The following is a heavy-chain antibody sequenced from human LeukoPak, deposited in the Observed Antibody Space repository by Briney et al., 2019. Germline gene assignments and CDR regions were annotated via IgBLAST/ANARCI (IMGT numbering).Heavy chain of an antibody. CDR3: ARATDERITMVRGVVFDY. Sequence: SETLSLTCTVSGGSISSYYWSWIRQPPGKGLEWIGYIYYSGSTNYNPSLKSRGTISVDTSKNQFSLKLSSVTAADTAVYYCARATDERITMVRGVVFDYWGQGTLVTVSS. CDR2: IYYSGST. D-gene: IGHD3-10*01. J-gene: IGHJ4*02. CDR1: GGSISSYY. V-gene: IGHV4-59*01.